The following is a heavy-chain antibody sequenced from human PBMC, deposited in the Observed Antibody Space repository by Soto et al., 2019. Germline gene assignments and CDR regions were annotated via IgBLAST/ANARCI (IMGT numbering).Heavy chain of an antibody. V-gene: IGHV3-33*01. CDR1: GFTFSSYG. J-gene: IGHJ4*02. D-gene: IGHD4-17*01. CDR3: ARDEVRVDYGDYVELREYPEPFDY. Sequence: GGSLRLSCAASGFTFSSYGMHWVRQAPGKGLEWVAVIWYDGSNKYYADSVKGRFTISRDNSKNTLYLQMNSLRAEDTAVYYCARDEVRVDYGDYVELREYPEPFDYWGQGTLVTVSS. CDR2: IWYDGSNK.